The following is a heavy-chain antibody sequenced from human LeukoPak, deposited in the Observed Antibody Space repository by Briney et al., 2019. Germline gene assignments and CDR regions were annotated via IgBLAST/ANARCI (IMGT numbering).Heavy chain of an antibody. Sequence: GASVKVSCKASGYTFTSYGISWVRQAPGQGLEWMGWISAYNGNTNYAQKLQGRVTMTRDTSTSTVYMELSSLRSEDTAVYYCVRGRDGYNLRTYFDYWGQGTLVTVSS. CDR3: VRGRDGYNLRTYFDY. V-gene: IGHV1-18*01. J-gene: IGHJ4*02. D-gene: IGHD5-24*01. CDR1: GYTFTSYG. CDR2: ISAYNGNT.